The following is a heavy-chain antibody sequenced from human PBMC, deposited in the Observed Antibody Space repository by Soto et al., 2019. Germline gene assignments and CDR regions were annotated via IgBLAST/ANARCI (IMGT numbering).Heavy chain of an antibody. CDR2: IYWEDDK. D-gene: IGHD3-16*02. J-gene: IGHJ4*02. CDR3: AQRYRASEGLFDH. V-gene: IGHV2-5*02. Sequence: QITLKESGPALVKPTQTLTLTCTFSGFSLTTSGVAVGWIRQPPGTALEWLAVIYWEDDKRSSPSLRNRLTIANVTSKNQVVLTMSNLDPVHTATYYCAQRYRASEGLFDHWGQGILVTVSS. CDR1: GFSLTTSGVA.